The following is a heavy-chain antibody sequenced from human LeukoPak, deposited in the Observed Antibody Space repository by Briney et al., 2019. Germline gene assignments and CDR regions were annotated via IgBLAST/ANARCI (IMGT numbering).Heavy chain of an antibody. V-gene: IGHV4-34*01. D-gene: IGHD1-26*01. CDR2: VNHSGGT. CDR1: GEFFRYNF. Sequence: PSETLSLTCAVYGEFFRYNFWSSLRQPRGKGLAWIGAVNHSGGTNYNPSLKGRVTISVDTSMNQFSLKLDSVTAAYTAVYYCARGQWEPRFDSWGQGTLVIVSS. CDR3: ARGQWEPRFDS. J-gene: IGHJ5*01.